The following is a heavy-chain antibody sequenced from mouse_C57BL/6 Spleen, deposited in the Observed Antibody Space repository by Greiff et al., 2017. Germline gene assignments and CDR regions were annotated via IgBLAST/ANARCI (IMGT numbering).Heavy chain of an antibody. CDR2: IYLGSGST. CDR3: ERGMIDDYDRYFDV. CDR1: GYTFTSYW. V-gene: IGHV1-55*01. D-gene: IGHD2-4*01. Sequence: QVQLQQPGAELVKPGASVTLSCKASGYTFTSYWITWVKQRPGQGLEWIGDIYLGSGSTNYNEKFKSKATLTVDTSSSTAYMQLSSLTSEDSAVYYCERGMIDDYDRYFDVWGTGTTVTVSS. J-gene: IGHJ1*03.